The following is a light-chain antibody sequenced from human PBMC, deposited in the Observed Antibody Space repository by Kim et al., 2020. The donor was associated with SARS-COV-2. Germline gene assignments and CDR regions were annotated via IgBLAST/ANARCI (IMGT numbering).Light chain of an antibody. CDR1: QSVLYSSTNKSY. CDR3: QQYYTTPYT. Sequence: DIVMTQSPDSLAVSLGERATINCKSSQSVLYSSTNKSYLAWYQQKPGQPPKLLIYWASTRESGVPDRFSGSGSGTDFTLTISSLQAEDVAVYFCQQYYTTPYTFGQGTKLEI. CDR2: WAS. V-gene: IGKV4-1*01. J-gene: IGKJ2*01.